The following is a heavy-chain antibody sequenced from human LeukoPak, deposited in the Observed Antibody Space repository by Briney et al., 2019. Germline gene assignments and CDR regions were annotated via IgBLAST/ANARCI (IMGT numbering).Heavy chain of an antibody. CDR2: ISYDGSNK. V-gene: IGHV3-30-3*02. CDR1: GFTFSSYA. J-gene: IGHJ4*02. Sequence: GGSLRLSCAASGFTFSSYAMHWVRQAPGKGLEWVAVISYDGSNKYYADSVKGRFTISRDNSKNTLYLQMNSLRAEDTAVYYCAKDGHYDILTGSYFDYWGQGTLVTVSS. CDR3: AKDGHYDILTGSYFDY. D-gene: IGHD3-9*01.